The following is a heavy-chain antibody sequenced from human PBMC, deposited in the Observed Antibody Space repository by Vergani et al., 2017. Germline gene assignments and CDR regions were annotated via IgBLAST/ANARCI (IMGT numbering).Heavy chain of an antibody. V-gene: IGHV4-39*01. CDR1: GGSISSSSYY. Sequence: QLQLQESGPGLVKPSETLSLTCTVSGGSISSSSYYWGWIRQPPGKGLEWIGSIYYSGSTYYNPSLKSRVTLSVDTSKNQFSLKLSSVTAADTAVYSCECHRMSSSGWYGPFDYWGQGTLVTVSS. D-gene: IGHD6-19*01. CDR3: ECHRMSSSGWYGPFDY. CDR2: IYYSGST. J-gene: IGHJ4*02.